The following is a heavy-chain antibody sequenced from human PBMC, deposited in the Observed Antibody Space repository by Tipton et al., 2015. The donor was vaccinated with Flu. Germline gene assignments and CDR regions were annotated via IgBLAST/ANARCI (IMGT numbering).Heavy chain of an antibody. CDR2: MYNSGST. J-gene: IGHJ4*02. D-gene: IGHD3-22*01. CDR1: GDSISRYY. V-gene: IGHV4-4*07. Sequence: TLSLTCTVSGDSISRYYWNWIRQPAGKGLEWIGHMYNSGSTKYNPSLKSRVTISVDTSKNQFSLKLSPVTAADTAVYYCARGSTQFDSSGYYLDPTFDYWGQGTLVTVSS. CDR3: ARGSTQFDSSGYYLDPTFDY.